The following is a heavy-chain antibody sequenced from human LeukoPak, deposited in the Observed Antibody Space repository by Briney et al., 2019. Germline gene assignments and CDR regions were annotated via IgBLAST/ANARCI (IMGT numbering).Heavy chain of an antibody. CDR2: ISSSSSTI. V-gene: IGHV3-48*02. Sequence: PGGSLRLSCAASGFTFSSHSMNWVRQAPGKGLEWVSYISSSSSTIYYADSVKGRFTISRDSAKNSLYLQMNSLRDEDTAVYYCARDLITMIVVDPPGGFDYWGQGTLVTVSS. CDR3: ARDLITMIVVDPPGGFDY. J-gene: IGHJ4*02. D-gene: IGHD3-22*01. CDR1: GFTFSSHS.